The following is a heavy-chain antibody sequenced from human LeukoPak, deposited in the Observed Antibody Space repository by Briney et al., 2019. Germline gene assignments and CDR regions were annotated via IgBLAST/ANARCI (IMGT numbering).Heavy chain of an antibody. CDR3: ASVHSRGLIGEFDY. CDR1: GFTFSSYT. V-gene: IGHV3-48*04. J-gene: IGHJ4*02. D-gene: IGHD3-22*01. CDR2: VSSSSRSSI. Sequence: GGSLRLSCAASGFTFSSYTMNWVRQAPGRGLEWVSYVSSSSRSSIYYADSVKGRFTISRDNAKNSLYLQMNSLRVEDTAVYYCASVHSRGLIGEFDYWGQGTLVTVSS.